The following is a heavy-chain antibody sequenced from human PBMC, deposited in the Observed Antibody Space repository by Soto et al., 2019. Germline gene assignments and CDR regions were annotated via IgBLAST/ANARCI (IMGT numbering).Heavy chain of an antibody. CDR3: ARSIVGATIGSY. J-gene: IGHJ4*02. D-gene: IGHD1-26*01. CDR2: ISSSSSYT. Sequence: GGSLRLSCAASGFTFSDYYMSWIRQAPGKGLEWVSYISSSSSYTNYADSVKGRFTISRDNAKNSLYLQMNSLRAEDTAVYYCARSIVGATIGSYWGQGTLVTVSS. V-gene: IGHV3-11*06. CDR1: GFTFSDYY.